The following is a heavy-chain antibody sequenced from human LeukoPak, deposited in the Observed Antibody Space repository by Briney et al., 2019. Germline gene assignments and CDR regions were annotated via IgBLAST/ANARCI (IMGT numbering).Heavy chain of an antibody. CDR3: AKSRDSWLTRASITIFGVAPLLAVVGT. Sequence: GGSLRLSCAASGFTFSNAWMSWVRQAPGKGLEWVGRIKSKTDGGTTDYAAPVKGRFTISRDDSKNTLYLQMNSLRAEDTAVYYCAKSRDSWLTRASITIFGVAPLLAVVGTWGQGTLVTVSS. J-gene: IGHJ5*02. D-gene: IGHD3-3*01. CDR2: IKSKTDGGTT. CDR1: GFTFSNAW. V-gene: IGHV3-15*01.